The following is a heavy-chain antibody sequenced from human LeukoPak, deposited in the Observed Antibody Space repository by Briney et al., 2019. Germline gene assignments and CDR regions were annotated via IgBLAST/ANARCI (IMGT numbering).Heavy chain of an antibody. CDR3: AKAGHSGSFVGAFDI. CDR2: IDHGGSA. Sequence: SETLSLTCAVYGGSFSGYSWHWLRQPPGKGLEWVGEIDHGGSANYNPALKSRVTISVDTSKNQFSLNLSSVTAADTAVYYCAKAGHSGSFVGAFDIWGQGTMVTVSS. J-gene: IGHJ3*02. V-gene: IGHV4-34*01. D-gene: IGHD1-26*01. CDR1: GGSFSGYS.